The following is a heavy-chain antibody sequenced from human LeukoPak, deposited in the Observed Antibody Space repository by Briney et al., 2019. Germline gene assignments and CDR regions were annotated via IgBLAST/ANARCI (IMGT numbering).Heavy chain of an antibody. CDR1: GFTFSSYS. CDR2: IYYSGST. Sequence: GSLRLSCAASGFTFSSYSMNWIRQPPGKGLEWIGYIYYSGSTNYNPSLKSRVTISVDTSKNQFSLKLSSVTAADTAVYYCAREIGGTTDYYYYYYMDVWGKGTTVTVSS. D-gene: IGHD4-23*01. CDR3: AREIGGTTDYYYYYYMDV. J-gene: IGHJ6*03. V-gene: IGHV4-59*01.